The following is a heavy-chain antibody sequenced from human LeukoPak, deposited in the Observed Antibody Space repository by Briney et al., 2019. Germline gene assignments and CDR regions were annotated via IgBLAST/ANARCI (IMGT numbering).Heavy chain of an antibody. V-gene: IGHV1-69*05. J-gene: IGHJ3*02. CDR3: ARLRGCSSTSCYHDAFDI. D-gene: IGHD2-2*01. Sequence: SVKVSCKASGGTFSSYAISWVRQAPGQGLEWMGGIIPIFGTANYAQKFQGRVTITTDESTSTAYMELSSLRSEDTAVYYCARLRGCSSTSCYHDAFDIWGQGTMVTVSS. CDR1: GGTFSSYA. CDR2: IIPIFGTA.